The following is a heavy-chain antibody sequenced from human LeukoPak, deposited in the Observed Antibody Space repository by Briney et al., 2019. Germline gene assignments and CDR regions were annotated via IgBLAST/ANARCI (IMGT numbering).Heavy chain of an antibody. CDR1: GFTFSSYA. Sequence: GGSLRLFCAVSGFTFSSYAMHWVRQAPGKGLEWVAVISYDGSNKYYADSVKGRFTISRDNSKNTLYLQMNSLRAEDTAVYYCARDGAGYSSGWYGGDYWGQGTLVTVSS. J-gene: IGHJ4*02. CDR2: ISYDGSNK. CDR3: ARDGAGYSSGWYGGDY. D-gene: IGHD6-19*01. V-gene: IGHV3-30-3*01.